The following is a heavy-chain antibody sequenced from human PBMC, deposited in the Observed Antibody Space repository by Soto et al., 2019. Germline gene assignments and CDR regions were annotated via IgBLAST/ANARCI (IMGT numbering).Heavy chain of an antibody. Sequence: GGSLSLSCAASGFTVSSKYMTWVRQAPGKGLEWVSLIQSGGTTYYADSVKGRFTISRDTSENTLHLQMDSLRAEDTAVYYCAKDGVTGVVPADTPGSVFNGYYYYYMEVWGKGTTVTVSS. CDR3: AKDGVTGVVPADTPGSVFNGYYYYYMEV. CDR2: IQSGGTT. V-gene: IGHV3-66*01. D-gene: IGHD2-2*01. J-gene: IGHJ6*03. CDR1: GFTVSSKY.